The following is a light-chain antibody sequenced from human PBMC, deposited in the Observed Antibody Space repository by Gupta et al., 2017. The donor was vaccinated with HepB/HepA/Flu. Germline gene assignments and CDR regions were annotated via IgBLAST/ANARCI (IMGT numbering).Light chain of an antibody. CDR2: KAS. J-gene: IGKJ4*01. CDR3: QQYSSYIT. CDR1: QTISTW. V-gene: IGKV1-5*03. Sequence: DIQMTQYPSTLSASVGDRVTITCRTSQTISTWLAWYQQKPGKAPKLLIYKASSLESGVPSRFSGSGSVTEFTLTISSLQPDDVATYYCQQYSSYITFGGGTKVEIE.